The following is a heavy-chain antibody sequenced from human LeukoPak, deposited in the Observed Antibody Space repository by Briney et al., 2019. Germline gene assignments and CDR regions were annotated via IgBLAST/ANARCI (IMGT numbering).Heavy chain of an antibody. CDR1: GYTFTSYY. CDR2: INPSGGST. D-gene: IGHD6-6*01. CDR3: ARDASVESIAARALDY. V-gene: IGHV1-46*01. J-gene: IGHJ4*02. Sequence: ASVKVSCKASGYTFTSYYMHWVRQAPGQGLEWMGIINPSGGSTSYAQKFQGRVTMTRDTSTSTVYMELSSLRSEDTAVYYCARDASVESIAARALDYWGQGTLVTVSS.